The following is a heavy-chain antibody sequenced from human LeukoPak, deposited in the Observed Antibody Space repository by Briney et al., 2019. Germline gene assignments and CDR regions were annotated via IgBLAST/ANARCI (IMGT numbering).Heavy chain of an antibody. Sequence: APVKVSCKASGYTFTSYYIHWVRQAPGQGLEWMGVINPSGGTTRYVQKFQGRITMTRDMSTSTVYMELSSLRSEDTAVYYCARDRLHKYHLPSSGYYGVPDYWGQGTLVAVSS. V-gene: IGHV1-46*01. D-gene: IGHD3-22*01. J-gene: IGHJ4*02. CDR1: GYTFTSYY. CDR2: INPSGGTT. CDR3: ARDRLHKYHLPSSGYYGVPDY.